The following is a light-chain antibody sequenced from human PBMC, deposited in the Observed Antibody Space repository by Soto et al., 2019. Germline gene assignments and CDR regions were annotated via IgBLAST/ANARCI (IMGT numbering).Light chain of an antibody. V-gene: IGKV1D-8*01. J-gene: IGKJ2*01. CDR1: QAISSH. CDR2: ATS. CDR3: QQYYTLPYT. Sequence: VSWRTQSPSLISASTGDRVNISCRMSQAISSHLAWYQQKPGKAPNPLLFATSTLQGGVPSRFSGSGSGTDFTLSISSLQSEDFATYYCQQYYTLPYTFGRGTKVDIK.